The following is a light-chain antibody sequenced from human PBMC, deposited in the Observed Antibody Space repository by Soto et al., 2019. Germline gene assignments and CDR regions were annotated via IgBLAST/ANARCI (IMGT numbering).Light chain of an antibody. CDR1: SSDVGAYDY. CDR2: EVS. CDR3: SSYTSSSTRV. Sequence: QPVLTHPASVSGSHVQSITISCTGTSSDVGAYDYVSWYQQHPDKAPKLMIYEVSNRPSGVSNRFSGSKSVNTATLTISGLQAEDEADYYCSSYTSSSTRVFGTGTKVTVL. J-gene: IGLJ1*01. V-gene: IGLV2-14*03.